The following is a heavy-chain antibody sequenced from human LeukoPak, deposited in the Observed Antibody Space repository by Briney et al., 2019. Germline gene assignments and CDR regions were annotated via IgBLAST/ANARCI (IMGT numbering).Heavy chain of an antibody. V-gene: IGHV1-46*01. CDR3: ARDGGYGDYDLVLTQGSFDY. D-gene: IGHD4-17*01. J-gene: IGHJ4*02. CDR2: SNPSGDST. Sequence: ASVKVSCKASGYTFTNYYIHWVRQAPGHGLEWLGISNPSGDSTNYAQKFQGRVTITADESTSTAYMELSSLRSEDTAVYYCARDGGYGDYDLVLTQGSFDYWGQGTLVTVSS. CDR1: GYTFTNYY.